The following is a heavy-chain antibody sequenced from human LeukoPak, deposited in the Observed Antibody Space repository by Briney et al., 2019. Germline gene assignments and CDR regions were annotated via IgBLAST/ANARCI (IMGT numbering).Heavy chain of an antibody. CDR2: ISGSGGST. D-gene: IGHD3-9*01. CDR1: GSTFSSYA. CDR3: AKVSGYDILTGYLH. Sequence: GGSLRLSCAASGSTFSSYAMSWVRQAPGKGLEWVSAISGSGGSTYYADSVKGRFTISRDNSKNTLYLQMNSLRAEDTAVYYCAKVSGYDILTGYLHWGQGTLVTVSS. J-gene: IGHJ4*02. V-gene: IGHV3-23*01.